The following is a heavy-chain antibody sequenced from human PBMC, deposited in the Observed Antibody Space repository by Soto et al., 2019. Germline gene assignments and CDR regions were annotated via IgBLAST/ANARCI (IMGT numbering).Heavy chain of an antibody. CDR3: ARGYYDSSGYYTYYYFDY. V-gene: IGHV3-48*03. Sequence: EVQLVESGGGLVQPGGSLRLSCAASGFTFSSYEMNWVRQAPGKGLEWVSYISSSGSTIYYADSVKGRFTISRDNAKNSLYLQMNSLRAEDTAVYYCARGYYDSSGYYTYYYFDYWGQGTLVSVSS. CDR1: GFTFSSYE. D-gene: IGHD3-22*01. J-gene: IGHJ4*02. CDR2: ISSSGSTI.